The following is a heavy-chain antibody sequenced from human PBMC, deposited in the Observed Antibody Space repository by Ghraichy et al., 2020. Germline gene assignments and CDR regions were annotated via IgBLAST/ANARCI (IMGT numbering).Heavy chain of an antibody. J-gene: IGHJ4*02. Sequence: GGSLRLSCAASGFTFNSYAMSWVRQAPGKGLEWVSAISGSGDITFHADSVKGRFTISRDNSKSTLYLQMNSLRAEDTALYYCAKGSGTTAAGTCFDYWGQGTLVTVSS. V-gene: IGHV3-23*01. CDR1: GFTFNSYA. CDR3: AKGSGTTAAGTCFDY. CDR2: ISGSGDIT. D-gene: IGHD6-13*01.